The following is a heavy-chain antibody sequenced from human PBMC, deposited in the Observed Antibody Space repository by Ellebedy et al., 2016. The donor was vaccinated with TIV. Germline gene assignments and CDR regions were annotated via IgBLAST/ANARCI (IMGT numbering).Heavy chain of an antibody. CDR3: ARDWNSAFDI. D-gene: IGHD1-7*01. Sequence: GESLKISXAASGFSFSTYGMHWVRQAPGKGLEWVAVTWDDGENVFYADSLKGRFTISRDNSKDTLYLQMNSLRAEDTAVYYCARDWNSAFDIWGQGTMVTVSS. J-gene: IGHJ3*02. V-gene: IGHV3-33*01. CDR2: TWDDGENV. CDR1: GFSFSTYG.